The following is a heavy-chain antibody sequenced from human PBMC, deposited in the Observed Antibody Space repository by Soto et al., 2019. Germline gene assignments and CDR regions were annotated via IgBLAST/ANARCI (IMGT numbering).Heavy chain of an antibody. CDR2: MNPNSGNT. CDR3: ARGGGSGSGGKDAFDI. J-gene: IGHJ3*02. D-gene: IGHD3-10*01. CDR1: GYTFNTYD. Sequence: QVQLVQSGAEVKKPGASVKVSCKASGYTFNTYDINWVRQATGQGLEWMGWMNPNSGNTGYEQKFQDRIMITRNTSRNTADMERSSLRYDDTAVYYCARGGGSGSGGKDAFDIWGEGTMVSVSS. V-gene: IGHV1-8*01.